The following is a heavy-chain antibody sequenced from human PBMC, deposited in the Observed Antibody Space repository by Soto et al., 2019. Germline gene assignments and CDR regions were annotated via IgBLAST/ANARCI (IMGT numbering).Heavy chain of an antibody. J-gene: IGHJ4*02. CDR2: ISQDGRNT. V-gene: IGHV3-43*01. D-gene: IGHD6-19*01. Sequence: GSLRLSCAASGFTFDDYTMHWVRQFPGKGLEWVALISQDGRNTYYADSVKGRFTISRDSSKNTVSLEMTSLRTEDTAVYYCAKGGRQWLVTSDFNYWGQGALVTVSS. CDR3: AKGGRQWLVTSDFNY. CDR1: GFTFDDYT.